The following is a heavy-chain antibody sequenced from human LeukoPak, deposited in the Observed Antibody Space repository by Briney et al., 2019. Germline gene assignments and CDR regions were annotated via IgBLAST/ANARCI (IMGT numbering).Heavy chain of an antibody. V-gene: IGHV3-23*01. CDR2: ISGSGGST. J-gene: IGHJ4*02. Sequence: GGSLRLSCAASGFTFSSYAMSWVRQAPGKGLEWVSAISGSGGSTYCADSVKGRFTISRDNSKNTLYLQMNSLRAEDTAVYYCANFYDSSLYYGYWGQGTLVTVSS. D-gene: IGHD3-22*01. CDR1: GFTFSSYA. CDR3: ANFYDSSLYYGY.